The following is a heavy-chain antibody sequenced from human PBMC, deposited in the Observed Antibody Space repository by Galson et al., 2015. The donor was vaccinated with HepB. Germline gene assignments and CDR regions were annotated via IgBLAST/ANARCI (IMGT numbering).Heavy chain of an antibody. Sequence: SVKVSCKASGYKFSNHYIHWVRQAPGQGLEWMGQINPTSGSTTYAQRFQDRVTMTTDTSTSTVYIEVSGLRSEDTAVYFCARDGQGSGGYYYLSPFDYWGQGTVFTVSS. CDR3: ARDGQGSGGYYYLSPFDY. J-gene: IGHJ4*02. V-gene: IGHV1-46*01. CDR1: GYKFSNHY. D-gene: IGHD3-22*01. CDR2: INPTSGST.